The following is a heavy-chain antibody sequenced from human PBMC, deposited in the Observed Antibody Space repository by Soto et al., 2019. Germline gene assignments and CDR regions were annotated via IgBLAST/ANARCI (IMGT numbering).Heavy chain of an antibody. D-gene: IGHD6-13*01. J-gene: IGHJ4*02. Sequence: QVQLVQSGAEVKEPGSSVKVSCKATGDLFNNYAFNRVRHAPGQGLEWMGRSSPLFSTTNYAQKFQGRVTIGADALTIIVYLEVSNLESEDTAMYYCAASSSVAAAGYFKFWGQGTLVTVSP. V-gene: IGHV1-69*01. CDR2: SSPLFSTT. CDR3: AASSSVAAAGYFKF. CDR1: GDLFNNYA.